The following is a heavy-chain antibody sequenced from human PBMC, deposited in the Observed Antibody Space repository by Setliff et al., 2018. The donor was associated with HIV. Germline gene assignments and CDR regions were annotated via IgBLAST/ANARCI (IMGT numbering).Heavy chain of an antibody. CDR3: TRDLWGDDYYYNNMDV. D-gene: IGHD2-21*02. CDR2: INRSGDT. Sequence: SETLSLTCTVSGGSISSDDYYWSWIRQPPGKGLEWIGEINRSGDTNYNPSLKSRVTISVDTSKNQFSLKVTSVTAADTAVYYCTRDLWGDDYYYNNMDVWGKGTTVTVSS. CDR1: GGSISSDDYY. J-gene: IGHJ6*03. V-gene: IGHV4-30-4*01.